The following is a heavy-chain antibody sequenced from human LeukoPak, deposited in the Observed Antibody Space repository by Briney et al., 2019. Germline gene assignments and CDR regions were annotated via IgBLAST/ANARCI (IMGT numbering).Heavy chain of an antibody. D-gene: IGHD4-23*01. CDR2: IYYSGST. J-gene: IGHJ4*02. V-gene: IGHV4-39*01. CDR3: ARQGYGGVDY. Sequence: SGTLSLTCTVSGGSISSSSYYWGWIRQPPGKGLEWIGSIYYSGSTYYNPSLKSRVTISVDTSKNQFSLKLSSVTAADTAVYYCARQGYGGVDYWGQGTLVTVSS. CDR1: GGSISSSSYY.